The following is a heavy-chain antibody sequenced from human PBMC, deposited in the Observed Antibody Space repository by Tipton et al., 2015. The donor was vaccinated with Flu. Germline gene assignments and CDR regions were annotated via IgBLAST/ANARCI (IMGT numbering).Heavy chain of an antibody. V-gene: IGHV3-66*02. J-gene: IGHJ3*02. CDR3: ARRWFGELFSAFDI. D-gene: IGHD3-10*01. CDR2: IYSGGST. CDR1: GFTVSSNY. Sequence: QLVQSGGGLVQPGGSLRLSCAASGFTVSSNYMSWVRQAPGKGLEWVSVIYSGGSTYYADSVKGRFTISRDNSKNTLYLQMNSLRAEDTAVYYCARRWFGELFSAFDIWGQGTMVTVSS.